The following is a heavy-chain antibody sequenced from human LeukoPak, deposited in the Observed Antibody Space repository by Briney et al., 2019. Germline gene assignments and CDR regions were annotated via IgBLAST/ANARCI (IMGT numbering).Heavy chain of an antibody. CDR1: GGSISSYY. V-gene: IGHV4-59*01. D-gene: IGHD3-9*01. J-gene: IGHJ3*02. CDR3: AREVADYDMLTGYFPSILFDI. CDR2: IYYSGST. Sequence: SETLSLTCTVSGGSISSYYWSWIRQPPGKGLEWIGYIYYSGSTNYNPSLKSRVTISVDTSKNQFSLKLNSVTAADTAVYYCAREVADYDMLTGYFPSILFDIWGQGTMVTVAS.